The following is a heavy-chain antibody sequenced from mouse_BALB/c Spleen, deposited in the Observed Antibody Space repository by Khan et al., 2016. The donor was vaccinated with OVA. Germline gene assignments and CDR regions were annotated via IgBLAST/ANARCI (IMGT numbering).Heavy chain of an antibody. V-gene: IGHV3-2*02. CDR2: ISYRGST. CDR1: GYSITSGCG. J-gene: IGHJ2*01. Sequence: DVKLQESGPGLVKPSQSLSLTCTVTGYSITSGCGWSLIRQFPGNKLEWVGYISYRGSTNYNPSLNSRISITRDTSKNKFFLQLKSVTTEDTATYYCARTASIKYWGQGTTLTVSS. CDR3: ARTASIKY. D-gene: IGHD1-2*01.